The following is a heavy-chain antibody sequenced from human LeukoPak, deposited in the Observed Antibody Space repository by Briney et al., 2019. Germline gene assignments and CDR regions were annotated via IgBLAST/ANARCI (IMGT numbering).Heavy chain of an antibody. D-gene: IGHD3-10*01. V-gene: IGHV4-30-2*01. Sequence: SQTLSLTCTVSGGSISSGSYSWSWIRQPPGKGLEWIGYIYHSGSTYYNPSPKSRVTISVDRPKNQFSLKLSSVTAADTAVYYCARALTMVRGVRGPYGWFDPWGQGTLVTVSS. CDR2: IYHSGST. J-gene: IGHJ5*02. CDR1: GGSISSGSYS. CDR3: ARALTMVRGVRGPYGWFDP.